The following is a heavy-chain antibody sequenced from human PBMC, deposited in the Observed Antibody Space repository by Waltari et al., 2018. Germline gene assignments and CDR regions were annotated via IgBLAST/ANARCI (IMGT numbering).Heavy chain of an antibody. V-gene: IGHV1-69-2*01. CDR1: GYTFTDYY. Sequence: VQLVQYGAEVKKPGASVKVSCKASGYTFTDYYMHWVQQAPGKGLEWRGRVDPEDGETKYSVTVRGRHTITPYTSTNTAYMWLSSLIAEETAVNYCAIVGYCSITICLRFDPWGKGPLFTVSS. CDR3: AIVGYCSITICLRFDP. CDR2: VDPEDGET. D-gene: IGHD2-2*01. J-gene: IGHJ5*02.